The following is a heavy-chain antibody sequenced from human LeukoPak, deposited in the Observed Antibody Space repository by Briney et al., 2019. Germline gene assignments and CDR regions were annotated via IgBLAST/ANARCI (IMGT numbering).Heavy chain of an antibody. CDR1: GFTFSNYW. D-gene: IGHD1-1*01. CDR2: IKQDGSEN. V-gene: IGHV3-7*01. Sequence: PGGSLRLSCAASGFTFSNYWMTWVRQAPGKGLEWVANIKQDGSENYYVDSLKGRFTISRDNAKNSLYLQMSTLRAEDTAVYYCAKYNWFHLDFWGPGTLVTVSS. CDR3: AKYNWFHLDF. J-gene: IGHJ4*02.